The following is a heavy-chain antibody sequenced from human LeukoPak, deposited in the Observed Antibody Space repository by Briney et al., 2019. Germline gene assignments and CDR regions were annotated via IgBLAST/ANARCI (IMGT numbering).Heavy chain of an antibody. CDR3: ARAGLPYYYMDV. V-gene: IGHV1-2*02. CDR1: GYTFTGYY. CDR2: INPNSGGT. J-gene: IGHJ6*03. Sequence: ASVTVSCKASGYTFTGYYMHWVRQAPGQGLEWMGWINPNSGGTNYAQKFQGRVTMTRDTSISTAYMELSRLRSDDTAVYYCARAGLPYYYMDVCVKGPTVTVSS.